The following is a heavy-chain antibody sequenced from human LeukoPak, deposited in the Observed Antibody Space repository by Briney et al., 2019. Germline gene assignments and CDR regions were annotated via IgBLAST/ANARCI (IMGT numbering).Heavy chain of an antibody. CDR1: GGSIGSYY. Sequence: SGPTLVKPSETLSLTCTVSGGSIGSYYWSWIRQPPGKGLEWIGYIYYSGSTNYNPSLKSRVSMSVDTSKNQFSLRLSSVTAADTAVYYCARRYGIAGLTYFNYYGMDVWGQGTTVTVS. CDR2: IYYSGST. D-gene: IGHD1-1*01. J-gene: IGHJ6*02. V-gene: IGHV4-59*12. CDR3: ARRYGIAGLTYFNYYGMDV.